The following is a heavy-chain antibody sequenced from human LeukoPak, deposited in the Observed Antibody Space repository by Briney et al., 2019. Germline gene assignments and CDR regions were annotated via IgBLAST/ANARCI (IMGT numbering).Heavy chain of an antibody. CDR1: GFTFSSYG. CDR2: IRYDGSNK. Sequence: PGGSLRLSCAASGFTFSSYGMPWVRQAPGKGLEWVAFIRYDGSNKYYADSVKGRFTISRDNSKNTLYLQMNSLRAEDTAVYYCAKDGPWRFDYWGQGTLVTVSS. V-gene: IGHV3-30*02. D-gene: IGHD5-12*01. CDR3: AKDGPWRFDY. J-gene: IGHJ4*02.